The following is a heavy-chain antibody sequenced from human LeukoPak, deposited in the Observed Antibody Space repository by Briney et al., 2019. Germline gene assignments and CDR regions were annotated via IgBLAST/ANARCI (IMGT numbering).Heavy chain of an antibody. CDR1: GGSISSSSYY. CDR3: ARERWDTAMVTYYYYYMDV. V-gene: IGHV4-39*02. Sequence: SETLSLTCTVSGGSISSSSYYWGWIRQPPGKGLEWIGLIYYSGSTYYKTSLKSRVTISGDTSKNQFSLKLNSVTAADTAVYYCARERWDTAMVTYYYYYMDVWGKGTTVTISS. CDR2: IYYSGST. J-gene: IGHJ6*03. D-gene: IGHD5-18*01.